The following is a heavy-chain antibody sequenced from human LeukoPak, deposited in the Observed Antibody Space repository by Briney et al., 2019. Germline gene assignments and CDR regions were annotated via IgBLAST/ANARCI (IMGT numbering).Heavy chain of an antibody. V-gene: IGHV4-39*07. CDR3: VRADYNGGNPGSFDT. CDR2: IYYTGIS. D-gene: IGHD2-8*01. J-gene: IGHJ3*02. CDR1: GASITIGAESYH. Sequence: PSETLSLTCTVSGASITIGAESYHWGWIRQPPGKGLEWIGTIYYTGISYYNPSLESRVTSSLDTSKNQFSLTLNSVTAADTAVYYCVRADYNGGNPGSFDTWGRGTMVTVSS.